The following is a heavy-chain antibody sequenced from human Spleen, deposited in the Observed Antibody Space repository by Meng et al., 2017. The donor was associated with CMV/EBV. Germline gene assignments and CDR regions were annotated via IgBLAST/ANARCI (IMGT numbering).Heavy chain of an antibody. V-gene: IGHV4-61*01. Sequence: GSLRLSCTVSGGSVSSANYYWSWIRQPPRRGLELIGYIYYSGSTNYNPSLKSRLTMSVDTSKNQFSLKLSSVTAADTAIYYCARDVRGRTGDSWGQGTLVTVSS. J-gene: IGHJ4*02. CDR3: ARDVRGRTGDS. CDR1: GGSVSSANYY. CDR2: IYYSGST. D-gene: IGHD7-27*01.